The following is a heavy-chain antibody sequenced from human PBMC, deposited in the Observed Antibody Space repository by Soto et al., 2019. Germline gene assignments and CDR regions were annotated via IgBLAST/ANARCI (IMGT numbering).Heavy chain of an antibody. Sequence: QLQLQESGSGLVKPSQTLSLTCAVSGGSISSGGYSWSWIRQPPGKGLEWIGYIYHSGSTYYNPSLKSRVTIPVDRSKAQFSLKLSSVTAADTAVSCWARGQVVAAQHWGQGTLVNVSS. CDR1: GGSISSGGYS. D-gene: IGHD2-15*01. CDR3: ARGQVVAAQH. CDR2: IYHSGST. J-gene: IGHJ4*02. V-gene: IGHV4-30-2*01.